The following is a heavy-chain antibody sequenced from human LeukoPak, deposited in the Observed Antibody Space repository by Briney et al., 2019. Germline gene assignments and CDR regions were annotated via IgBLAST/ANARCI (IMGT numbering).Heavy chain of an antibody. D-gene: IGHD3-22*01. CDR3: ARDKGDFHTSGSLFAF. V-gene: IGHV3-7*03. CDR1: GFTFSAYW. CDR2: IKQDGSEK. J-gene: IGHJ4*02. Sequence: PGGSLRLSCAASGFTFSAYWMTWVRQAPRKGPEWVANIKQDGSEKYYVDSVKGRFTISRDNAKNSLYLQMNSLRAEDTAVYYCARDKGDFHTSGSLFAFGGQGTLVTVSS.